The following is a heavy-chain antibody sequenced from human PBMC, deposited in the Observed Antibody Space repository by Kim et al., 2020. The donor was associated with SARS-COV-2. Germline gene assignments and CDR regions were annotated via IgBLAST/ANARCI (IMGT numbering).Heavy chain of an antibody. CDR3: ASAVNSGYYSHFDY. D-gene: IGHD3-22*01. V-gene: IGHV5-51*01. J-gene: IGHJ4*02. CDR2: IYPGDSDT. Sequence: GESLKISCKSSGYSLTSYWIGWVRHMPRKGLEWMGMIYPGDSDTRYRPSFQGQATISADKSIPTTYLQWSSLKASDTAIYYCASAVNSGYYSHFDYWGQGTLVTVSS. CDR1: GYSLTSYW.